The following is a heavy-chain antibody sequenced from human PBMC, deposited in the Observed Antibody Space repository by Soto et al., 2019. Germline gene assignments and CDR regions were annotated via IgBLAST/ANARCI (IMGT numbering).Heavy chain of an antibody. Sequence: GGSLRLSCAASGFPFSSYSMSWVRQAPGKGLEWVSAISGSGGSTYYADSVKGRFTISRDNSKNTLYLQMNSLRAEDTAVYYCAKERPGSHYYGLGSYPFDPWGQGTLVTVSS. J-gene: IGHJ5*02. CDR2: ISGSGGST. V-gene: IGHV3-23*01. CDR1: GFPFSSYS. CDR3: AKERPGSHYYGLGSYPFDP. D-gene: IGHD3-10*01.